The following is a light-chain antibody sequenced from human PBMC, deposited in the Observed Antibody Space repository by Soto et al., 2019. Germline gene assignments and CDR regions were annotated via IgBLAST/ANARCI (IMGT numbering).Light chain of an antibody. J-gene: IGKJ5*01. CDR2: DAY. CDR3: LQRHMWPIT. V-gene: IGKV3-11*01. CDR1: QSFRGL. Sequence: VLTQSPVTLSLSPGERATLSCRASQSFRGLLAWYQQKPGQAPRLLIYDAYNRATGIPPRFSGSGSGTDFTLTISSLEPEEYAVYYCLQRHMWPITCGQGTRLEIK.